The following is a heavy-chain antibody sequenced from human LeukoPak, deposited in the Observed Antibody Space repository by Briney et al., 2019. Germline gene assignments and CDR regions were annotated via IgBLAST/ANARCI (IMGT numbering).Heavy chain of an antibody. CDR2: IYYSGST. CDR1: GGSISSGGYY. CDR3: ARGAPNYYDSSGYYYVFGAFDI. V-gene: IGHV4-31*03. J-gene: IGHJ3*02. Sequence: SETLSLTCTVSGGSISSGGYYWSWIRQHPGKGLEWIGYIYYSGSTYYNPSLKSRVTISVDTSKNQFSLKLSSVTAADTAVYYCARGAPNYYDSSGYYYVFGAFDIWGQGTMVTVSS. D-gene: IGHD3-22*01.